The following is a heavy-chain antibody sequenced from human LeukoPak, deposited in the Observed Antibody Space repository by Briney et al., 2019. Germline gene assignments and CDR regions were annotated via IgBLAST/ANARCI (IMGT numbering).Heavy chain of an antibody. D-gene: IGHD3-22*01. V-gene: IGHV4-59*12. J-gene: IGHJ5*02. CDR2: IYYSGST. Sequence: PSETLSLTCTVSGGSISSYYWSWIRQPPGKGLEWIGYIYYSGSTNYNPSLKSRVTISVDTSKNQFSLKLSSVTAADTAVYYCARDRKDRKNYYDSSDQGGWFDPWGQGTLVTVSS. CDR3: ARDRKDRKNYYDSSDQGGWFDP. CDR1: GGSISSYY.